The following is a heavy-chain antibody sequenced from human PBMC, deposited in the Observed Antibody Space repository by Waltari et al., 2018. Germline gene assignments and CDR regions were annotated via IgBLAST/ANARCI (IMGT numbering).Heavy chain of an antibody. J-gene: IGHJ1*01. CDR1: GFTFDDYA. CDR2: ISWDGGST. D-gene: IGHD6-13*01. V-gene: IGHV3-43D*04. Sequence: EVQLVESGGVVVQPGGSLRLSCAASGFTFDDYAMHWVRQAPGKGLEWVSLISWDGGSTYYADSVKGRFTSSRDNSKNSLYLQMNSLRAEDTALYYCAKGGGAAAGAEYFQHWGQGTLVTVSS. CDR3: AKGGGAAAGAEYFQH.